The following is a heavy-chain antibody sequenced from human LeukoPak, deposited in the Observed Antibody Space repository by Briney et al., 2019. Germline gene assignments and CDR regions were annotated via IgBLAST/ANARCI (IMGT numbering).Heavy chain of an antibody. CDR3: AKGSSAGRPYYFDY. CDR1: GFTVSSNY. Sequence: GGSLRLSCVVSGFTVSSNYMSWVRQAPGKGLEWVSAISHTSEYTYHADSVKGRFTISRDNSKNTLYLQMNSLRAEDTAMYYCAKGSSAGRPYYFDYWGQGTLVTVSS. CDR2: ISHTSEYT. V-gene: IGHV3-53*01. J-gene: IGHJ4*02. D-gene: IGHD3-10*01.